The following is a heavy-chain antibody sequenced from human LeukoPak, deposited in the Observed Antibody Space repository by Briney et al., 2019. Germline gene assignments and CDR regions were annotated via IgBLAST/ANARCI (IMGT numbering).Heavy chain of an antibody. Sequence: SETLSLTCTVSGGSISSSSYYWGWIRQPPGKGLEWIGSIYYSGSTYYNPSLKRRVTISVNTSKNQFALKLGSVTAADTAVYYCARGRGEQKTGRSDAFDIWGQGTMVTVSS. V-gene: IGHV4-39*06. CDR1: GGSISSSSYY. D-gene: IGHD3-16*01. CDR2: IYYSGST. J-gene: IGHJ3*02. CDR3: ARGRGEQKTGRSDAFDI.